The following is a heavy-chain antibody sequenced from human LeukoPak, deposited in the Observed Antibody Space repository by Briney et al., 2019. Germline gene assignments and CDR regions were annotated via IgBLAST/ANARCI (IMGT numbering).Heavy chain of an antibody. J-gene: IGHJ4*02. CDR3: AKGDLRYSSSWYWFDY. V-gene: IGHV3-30*02. Sequence: GGSLRLSCAASGFTFSSYGMHWVRQAPGKGLEWVAFIRYDGSNKYYADSVKGRFTISRDNSKNTLYLQMNSLRAEDTAVYYCAKGDLRYSSSWYWFDYWGQGTLVTVSS. CDR2: IRYDGSNK. D-gene: IGHD6-13*01. CDR1: GFTFSSYG.